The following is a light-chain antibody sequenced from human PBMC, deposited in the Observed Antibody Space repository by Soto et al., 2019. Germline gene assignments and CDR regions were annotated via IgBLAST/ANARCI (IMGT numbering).Light chain of an antibody. CDR3: HQYDNRLHT. V-gene: IGKV3-15*01. CDR2: DAS. Sequence: EIVLTQSPATLSVSPGESTTLSCRASQSVGSTLAWYQLKPGQSPRLLIYDASTGATGITDRFSGTGSGTEFTLTISRLQSEDFAVYYCHQYDNRLHTFGQGTKVDIK. CDR1: QSVGST. J-gene: IGKJ1*01.